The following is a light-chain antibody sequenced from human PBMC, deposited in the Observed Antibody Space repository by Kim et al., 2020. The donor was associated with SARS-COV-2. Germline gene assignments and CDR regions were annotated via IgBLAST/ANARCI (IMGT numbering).Light chain of an antibody. Sequence: ALGQTVTITCQGDGLRVYSASWYQQKPGQAPILVIYGKNNGPSAMPERLSASTKGNTASLTITAGEEEEEEDYYCNARDNNSYYVVFGGGTQLTVL. CDR3: NARDNNSYYVV. V-gene: IGLV3-19*01. CDR2: GKN. J-gene: IGLJ2*01. CDR1: GLRVYS.